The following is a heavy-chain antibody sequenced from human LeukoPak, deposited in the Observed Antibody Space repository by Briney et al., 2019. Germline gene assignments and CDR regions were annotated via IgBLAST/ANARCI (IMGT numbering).Heavy chain of an antibody. D-gene: IGHD2-15*01. CDR2: IWYDGSNK. CDR3: AKDGQALCSGGSCHGLDY. Sequence: GESMRLSCAAYGFTFSRYDMHWVRHSPGKGLEWVAVIWYDGSNKYYADSVRGRFSLSRDNSKNTLYLQMTSLSDEDTALYYCAKDGQALCSGGSCHGLDYWGQGTLVTVSS. J-gene: IGHJ4*02. CDR1: GFTFSRYD. V-gene: IGHV3-33*06.